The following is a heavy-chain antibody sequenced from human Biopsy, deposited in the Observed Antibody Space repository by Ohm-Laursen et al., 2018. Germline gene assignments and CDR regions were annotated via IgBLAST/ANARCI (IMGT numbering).Heavy chain of an antibody. D-gene: IGHD6-13*01. J-gene: IGHJ6*02. CDR2: VNHSGST. Sequence: TLSLTCAVFGTSFNDYSWTWIRQPPGKGLEWIGEVNHSGSTKYSPSLKSRVTISGDTSQNQFFLKLTSVTAADTAVYYCARGLLKTKYTTSWYGLATYPKPISYCYWGLDVWGQGTTVTVSS. V-gene: IGHV4-34*01. CDR1: GTSFNDYS. CDR3: ARGLLKTKYTTSWYGLATYPKPISYCYWGLDV.